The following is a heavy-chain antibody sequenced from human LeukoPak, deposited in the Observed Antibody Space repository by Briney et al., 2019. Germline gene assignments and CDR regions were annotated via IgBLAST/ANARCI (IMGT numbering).Heavy chain of an antibody. CDR2: INPDGSST. CDR1: GFTFIGYG. CDR3: TRELPREVALDY. J-gene: IGHJ4*01. Sequence: GGSLRLSCAASGFTFIGYGMHWVRQAPGKGLVWVSRINPDGSSTCYADSVKGRFTVSRDNAKNTLYLQMNSLRAEDTAVYFCTRELPREVALDYWGQGTLVTVSS. D-gene: IGHD5-24*01. V-gene: IGHV3-74*01.